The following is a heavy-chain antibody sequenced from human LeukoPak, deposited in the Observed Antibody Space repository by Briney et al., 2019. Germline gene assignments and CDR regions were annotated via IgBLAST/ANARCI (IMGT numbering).Heavy chain of an antibody. CDR2: INWNGGST. CDR3: AKTGGGTYGDYFEY. J-gene: IGHJ4*02. CDR1: GFTFDDYG. Sequence: GGSLRLSCAASGFTFDDYGMSWVRQAPGKGLEWVSGINWNGGSTGYADSVKGRLTISRDNAKNSLYLQMNSLRAEDTDLYYCAKTGGGTYGDYFEYWGQGTLVTVSS. D-gene: IGHD4-17*01. V-gene: IGHV3-20*04.